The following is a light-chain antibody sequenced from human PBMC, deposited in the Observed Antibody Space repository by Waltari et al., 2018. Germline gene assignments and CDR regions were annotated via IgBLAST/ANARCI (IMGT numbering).Light chain of an antibody. Sequence: EIVMTQSPATLSVSPGEGATLSCRSRQSVSRDLAWYQQKQGQAPRLLVSGASTRATDIPGRFTGSGSGTDFTLTITSLQSGDVAVYYCQQYNDWPLTFGGGTKVEIK. V-gene: IGKV3-15*01. CDR2: GAS. J-gene: IGKJ4*01. CDR1: QSVSRD. CDR3: QQYNDWPLT.